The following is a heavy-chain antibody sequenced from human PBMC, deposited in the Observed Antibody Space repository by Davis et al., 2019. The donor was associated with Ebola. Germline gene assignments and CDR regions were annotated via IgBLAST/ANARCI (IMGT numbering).Heavy chain of an antibody. J-gene: IGHJ4*02. Sequence: HSQTLSLTCAISGDSVSTAGWNWLRQSPSRGLEWLGRTYYNSKWYNDYAVSVKSRITINPDTSKNQFSLHLNSVTPDDTAVYYCARGWLRTSFDYWGQGTLVTVSS. CDR1: GDSVSTAG. V-gene: IGHV6-1*01. D-gene: IGHD6-19*01. CDR3: ARGWLRTSFDY. CDR2: TYYNSKWYN.